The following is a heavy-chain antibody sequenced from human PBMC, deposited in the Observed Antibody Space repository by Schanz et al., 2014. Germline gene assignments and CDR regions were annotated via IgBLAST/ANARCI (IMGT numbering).Heavy chain of an antibody. D-gene: IGHD1-1*01. CDR1: GFTFGDYA. J-gene: IGHJ5*02. Sequence: EVQLLESGGGLVQPGGSLRLSCAASGFTFGDYAMSWVRQVPGKGLEWVSAILGLASTTYYADSVKGRFTISRDNSKNLLYLQMNSLRAEDTAVYYCTRDVRLDRRGNWFDPWGQGTLVTVSS. CDR3: TRDVRLDRRGNWFDP. V-gene: IGHV3-23*01. CDR2: ILGLASTT.